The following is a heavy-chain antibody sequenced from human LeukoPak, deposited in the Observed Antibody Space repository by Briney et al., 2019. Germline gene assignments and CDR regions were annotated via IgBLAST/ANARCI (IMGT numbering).Heavy chain of an antibody. CDR1: GGSVSSYY. V-gene: IGHV4-59*08. D-gene: IGHD6-6*01. J-gene: IGHJ4*02. CDR3: ARHFAYSSSSYFDY. Sequence: PSETLSLTCSVSGGSVSSYYWSWIRRPPGKGLEWIGYVYYTGSTNYNPSLKSRVTMFEDKSKNQFSLRLYSVTVADTAVYYCARHFAYSSSSYFDYWGQGSLVTVSS. CDR2: VYYTGST.